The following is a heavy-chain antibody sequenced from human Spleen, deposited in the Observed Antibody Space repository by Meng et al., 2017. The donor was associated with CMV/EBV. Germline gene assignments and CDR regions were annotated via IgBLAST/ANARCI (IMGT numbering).Heavy chain of an antibody. V-gene: IGHV1-2*02. Sequence: ASVKVSCKASGYTFAGHYLHWVRQAPGQGLEWMAWINPNSGDTKYAQRFQGRVTMTTDTSTSTAYMELRSLRSDDTAVYYCARESGYYYGSGSPWFYYYYGMDVWGQGTTVTVSS. CDR2: INPNSGDT. CDR3: ARESGYYYGSGSPWFYYYYGMDV. CDR1: GYTFAGHY. D-gene: IGHD3-10*01. J-gene: IGHJ6*02.